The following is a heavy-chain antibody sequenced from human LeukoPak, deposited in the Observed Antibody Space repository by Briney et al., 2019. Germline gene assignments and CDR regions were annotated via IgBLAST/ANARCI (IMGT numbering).Heavy chain of an antibody. D-gene: IGHD6-6*01. CDR3: ARDRGGSSSGGYFDY. Sequence: PSETLPLTCTVSGGSISSHYWSWIRQPPGKGLEWIGYIYYSGSTNYNPSLKSRVTMSVDTSKNQFSLKLSSVTAADTAVYYCARDRGGSSSGGYFDYWGQGTLVTVSS. V-gene: IGHV4-59*11. CDR1: GGSISSHY. CDR2: IYYSGST. J-gene: IGHJ4*02.